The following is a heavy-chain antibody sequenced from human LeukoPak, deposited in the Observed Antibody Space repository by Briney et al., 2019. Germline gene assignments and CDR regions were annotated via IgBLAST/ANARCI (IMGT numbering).Heavy chain of an antibody. CDR2: IWYDGSNK. CDR1: GFTYSSYG. Sequence: PGGSLRLSCAASGFTYSSYGMHWVRQAPGKGLEWVAVIWYDGSNKYYADSVKGRFTISRDNSKNTLYLQMNSLRAEDTAVYYCARGEYSSSCYDYWGQGTLVTVSS. V-gene: IGHV3-33*01. J-gene: IGHJ4*02. CDR3: ARGEYSSSCYDY. D-gene: IGHD6-13*01.